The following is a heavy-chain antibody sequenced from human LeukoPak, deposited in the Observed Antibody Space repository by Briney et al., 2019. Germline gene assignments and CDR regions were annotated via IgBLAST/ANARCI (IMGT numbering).Heavy chain of an antibody. CDR2: ISGSGSTI. J-gene: IGHJ4*02. D-gene: IGHD3-22*01. V-gene: IGHV3-11*04. CDR1: GFTFSDYY. Sequence: GGSLRLSCAASGFTFSDYYMSWVRQAPGKGLEWVSYISGSGSTIYYADSVKGRFTISRDNAKNSLYLQMNSLRAEDTAVYYRATLEGYYYDSSGYTRDYWGQGTLVTVSS. CDR3: ATLEGYYYDSSGYTRDY.